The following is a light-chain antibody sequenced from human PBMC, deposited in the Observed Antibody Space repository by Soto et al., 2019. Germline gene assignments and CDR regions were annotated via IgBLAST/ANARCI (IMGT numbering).Light chain of an antibody. CDR1: ETIGSW. J-gene: IGKJ4*01. Sequence: DIQMTQSPSTLTASIGDRVTITCRASETIGSWLAWYQQKPGKAPKLLIYKASNLESGVPSRFSGSGSGTQCTLTISSLQPDDFAAYHCQQSNSFSLTFGGGTAVEIK. CDR2: KAS. CDR3: QQSNSFSLT. V-gene: IGKV1-5*03.